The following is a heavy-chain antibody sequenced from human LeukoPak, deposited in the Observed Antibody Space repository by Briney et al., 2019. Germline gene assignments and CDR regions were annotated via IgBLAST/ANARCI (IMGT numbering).Heavy chain of an antibody. V-gene: IGHV4-59*01. CDR2: IYYSGST. Sequence: SETLSLTCTVSGGSISSYYWSWIRQPPGKGLEGIGYIYYSGSTNYNLSLKSRVTISVDTSKNQFSLKLSSVTAADTAVYYCARQNYDFWSGYSVDYWGQGTLVTVSS. D-gene: IGHD3-3*01. CDR3: ARQNYDFWSGYSVDY. CDR1: GGSISSYY. J-gene: IGHJ4*02.